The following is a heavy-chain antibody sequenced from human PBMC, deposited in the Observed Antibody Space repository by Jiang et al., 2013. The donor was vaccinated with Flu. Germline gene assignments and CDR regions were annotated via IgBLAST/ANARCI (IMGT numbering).Heavy chain of an antibody. Sequence: SGAEVKKPGASVKVSCKASGYTFTSYYMHWVRQAPGQGLEWMGIINPSGGSTSYAQKFQGRVTMTRDTSTSTVYMELSSLRSEDTAVYYCASTEYSSSWYEEGAFDIWGQGTMVTVSS. CDR3: ASTEYSSSWYEEGAFDI. J-gene: IGHJ3*02. V-gene: IGHV1-46*01. D-gene: IGHD6-13*01. CDR1: GYTFTSYY. CDR2: INPSGGST.